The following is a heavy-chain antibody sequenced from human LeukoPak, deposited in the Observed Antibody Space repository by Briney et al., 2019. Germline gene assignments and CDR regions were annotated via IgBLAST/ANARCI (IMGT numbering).Heavy chain of an antibody. V-gene: IGHV3-15*01. Sequence: GGSLSLSCAASGFTFSNAWMSWVRQAPGKGLEWVGRIKSKTDGGTTDYAAPVKGRFTISRDDSKNTLYLQMNSLKTEDTAVYYCTTVVRYGSAHYYYYYYMDVWGKGTTVTVSS. CDR3: TTVVRYGSAHYYYYYYMDV. CDR1: GFTFSNAW. D-gene: IGHD3-10*01. J-gene: IGHJ6*03. CDR2: IKSKTDGGTT.